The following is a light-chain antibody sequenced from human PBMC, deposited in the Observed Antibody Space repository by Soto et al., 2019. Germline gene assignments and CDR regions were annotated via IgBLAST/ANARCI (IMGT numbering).Light chain of an antibody. V-gene: IGLV4-60*02. J-gene: IGLJ3*02. CDR1: SGHSSYI. CDR2: LEGSGSY. CDR3: ETWDSNTHTV. Sequence: QSVLTQSSSASASLGSSVKLTCTLSSGHSSYIIAWHQQQPGKAPRYLMKLEGSGSYNKGSGVPDRFSGSSSGADRYLTISNLQFEDEAGCETWDSNTHTVFGGGTKLTVL.